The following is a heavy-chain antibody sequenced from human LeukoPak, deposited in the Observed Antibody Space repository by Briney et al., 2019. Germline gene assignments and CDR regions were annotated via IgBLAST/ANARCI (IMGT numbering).Heavy chain of an antibody. CDR3: ARHGNYGNYFYYGMDV. CDR1: GGSISSYY. J-gene: IGHJ6*02. CDR2: IYYSGST. Sequence: PSETLSLTCTVSGGSISSYYWSWIRQPPGKGLEWIGYIYYSGSTNYNPSLKSRVTISVDTSKNQFSLKLSSGTAADTAVYYCARHGNYGNYFYYGMDVWGQGTTVTVSS. D-gene: IGHD3-10*01. V-gene: IGHV4-59*08.